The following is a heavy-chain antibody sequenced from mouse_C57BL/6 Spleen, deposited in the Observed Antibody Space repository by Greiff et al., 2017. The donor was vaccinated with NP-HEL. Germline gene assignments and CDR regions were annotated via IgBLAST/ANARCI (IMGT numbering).Heavy chain of an antibody. V-gene: IGHV1-55*01. CDR1: GYTFTSYW. CDR2: IYPGSGST. D-gene: IGHD3-2*02. J-gene: IGHJ4*01. Sequence: LQQPGAELVKPGASVKMSCKASGYTFTSYWITWVKQRPGQGLEWIGDIYPGSGSTNYNEKFKSKATLTVDTSSSTAYMQLSSLTSEDSAVYYCATRGSSGYVKRAMDDWGQGTSVTVSS. CDR3: ATRGSSGYVKRAMDD.